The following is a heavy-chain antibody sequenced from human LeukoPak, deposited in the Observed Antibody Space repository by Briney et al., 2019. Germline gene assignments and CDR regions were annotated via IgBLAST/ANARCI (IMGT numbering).Heavy chain of an antibody. D-gene: IGHD3-10*01. CDR1: GYTFTHQW. Sequence: GESLKISCKASGYTFTHQWIGWVRQKSGSGLEWMGIIYPRDSDTRYIPSFQGHVSISADTSINTAYLEWSRLEASDTAIYYCARRSDVIGAIWGQGTLVTVSS. CDR3: ARRSDVIGAI. V-gene: IGHV5-51*01. CDR2: IYPRDSDT. J-gene: IGHJ4*02.